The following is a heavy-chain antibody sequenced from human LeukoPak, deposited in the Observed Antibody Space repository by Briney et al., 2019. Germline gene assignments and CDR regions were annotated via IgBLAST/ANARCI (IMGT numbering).Heavy chain of an antibody. CDR3: ARLKTSVVPADPFDP. V-gene: IGHV3-21*04. J-gene: IGHJ5*02. Sequence: GGSLRLSCAASGFTFSSYSMNWVRQAPGKGLEWVSSISSSSSYIYYADSVKGRFTISRDNAKNSLYLQMNSLRAEDTAMYYCARLKTSVVPADPFDPWGRGTLVTVSS. CDR2: ISSSSSYI. CDR1: GFTFSSYS. D-gene: IGHD2-2*01.